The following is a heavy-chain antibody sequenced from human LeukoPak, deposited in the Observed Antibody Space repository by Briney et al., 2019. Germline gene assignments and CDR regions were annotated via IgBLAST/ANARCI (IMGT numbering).Heavy chain of an antibody. CDR1: GFTLSLYS. V-gene: IGHV3-21*01. D-gene: IGHD3-3*01. Sequence: GGSLRLSCTASGFTLSLYSMHWVRQAPGKGLEWVSSIGRSSQYIYYGDSVRGRFTISRDNAKNSLYLDMNSPRAEDTAVYYCARDASNIDFAPYFYYMDIWGKGTTVTVSS. CDR2: IGRSSQYI. J-gene: IGHJ6*03. CDR3: ARDASNIDFAPYFYYMDI.